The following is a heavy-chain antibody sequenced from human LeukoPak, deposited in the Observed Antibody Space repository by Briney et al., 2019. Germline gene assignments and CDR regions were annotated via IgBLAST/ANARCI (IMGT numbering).Heavy chain of an antibody. Sequence: PGGSLRLSCAASGFTVSSNYMSWVRQAPGKGLEWVSVIYGGGSTYYADSVKGRFTISRDNSKNTLYLQMNSLRAEDTAVYYCARDPPILGMDVWGQGTTVTVSS. CDR2: IYGGGST. J-gene: IGHJ6*02. CDR1: GFTVSSNY. CDR3: ARDPPILGMDV. V-gene: IGHV3-53*01.